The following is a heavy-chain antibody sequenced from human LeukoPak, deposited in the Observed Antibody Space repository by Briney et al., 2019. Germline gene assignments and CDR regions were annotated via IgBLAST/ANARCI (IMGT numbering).Heavy chain of an antibody. CDR2: IIPIFDSA. Sequence: SVKVSCKDSGDTFNSYEITWVRQAPGQGLEWVGGIIPIFDSAKYAQKFQDRVTITADESSNTAYMELSSLTSEDTAIYYCARGVPATIRGGSNYFDFWGQGTLVTVSS. CDR3: ARGVPATIRGGSNYFDF. D-gene: IGHD2-2*02. J-gene: IGHJ4*02. CDR1: GDTFNSYE. V-gene: IGHV1-69*13.